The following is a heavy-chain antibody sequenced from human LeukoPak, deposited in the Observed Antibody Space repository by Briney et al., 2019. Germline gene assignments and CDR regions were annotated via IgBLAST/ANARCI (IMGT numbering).Heavy chain of an antibody. J-gene: IGHJ4*02. CDR2: SSWNSGTI. CDR1: GLTFEDYA. Sequence: GGSLRLSCAASGLTFEDYAMHWVRQPPGKGLEWVSGSSWNSGTIGYADSAKGRFTISRDNAKNSLYLQMNSLRAEDTALYHCARVASNYDFDYWGQGTLVTVSS. V-gene: IGHV3-9*01. CDR3: ARVASNYDFDY. D-gene: IGHD4-11*01.